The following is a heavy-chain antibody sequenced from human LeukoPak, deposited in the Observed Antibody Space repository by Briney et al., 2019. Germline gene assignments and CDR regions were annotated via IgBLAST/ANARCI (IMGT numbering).Heavy chain of an antibody. D-gene: IGHD1-26*01. Sequence: GGSLRLSCAASGFTFSSYAMNWVRQAPGKGLEWVSAISGSGGSTYYADSVKGWFTISRDNSKNTLYLQLNSLRADDTAVYYCAKGGVGATSDYWGQGTLVTVSS. CDR1: GFTFSSYA. J-gene: IGHJ4*02. CDR3: AKGGVGATSDY. CDR2: ISGSGGST. V-gene: IGHV3-23*01.